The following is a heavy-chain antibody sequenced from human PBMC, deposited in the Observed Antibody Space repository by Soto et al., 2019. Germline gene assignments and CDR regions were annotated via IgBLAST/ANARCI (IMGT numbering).Heavy chain of an antibody. D-gene: IGHD3-3*01. V-gene: IGHV4-39*01. CDR1: GGSISSRSHY. J-gene: IGHJ4*02. Sequence: QLQLQESGPGLVKPSETLSLICTVSGGSISSRSHYWGWIRQSPGMHLEWIGSSYYRGSTHYNPSLKTRVTISVDTSKNQVSLKVYSVTAADTAVYYCATADGFGVVTPFFEYWGQGILVTVSS. CDR2: SYYRGST. CDR3: ATADGFGVVTPFFEY.